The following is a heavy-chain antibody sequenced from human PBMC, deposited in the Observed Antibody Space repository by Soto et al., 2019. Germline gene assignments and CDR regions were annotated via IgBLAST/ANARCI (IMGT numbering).Heavy chain of an antibody. J-gene: IGHJ4*02. CDR1: GDTFIYYD. D-gene: IGHD7-27*01. Sequence: QVQLVQSGAEVKKPGAAVKVSCKASGDTFIYYDINWFRPATGQGLEWMGWMNPNNGNTGYAQNFQGRVTMTRSTSISTAYMELSTLRSEDTAVYYCAKGPRNWGVDHWGQGTLVIVSS. CDR2: MNPNNGNT. CDR3: AKGPRNWGVDH. V-gene: IGHV1-8*01.